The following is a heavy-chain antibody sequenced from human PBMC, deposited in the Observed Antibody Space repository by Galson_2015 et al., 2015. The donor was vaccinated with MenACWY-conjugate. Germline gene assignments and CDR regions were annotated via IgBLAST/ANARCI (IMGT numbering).Heavy chain of an antibody. Sequence: SVKVSCKASGGTFSGYAISWVRQAPGQGLEWMGRIVPMLGIGNYGQKFQGRVTITADKSTGTTYMELSSLRSEDTAVYYCATFPISQYGMDVWGQGTTVTVS. CDR3: ATFPISQYGMDV. D-gene: IGHD1-14*01. V-gene: IGHV1-69*04. J-gene: IGHJ6*02. CDR2: IVPMLGIG. CDR1: GGTFSGYA.